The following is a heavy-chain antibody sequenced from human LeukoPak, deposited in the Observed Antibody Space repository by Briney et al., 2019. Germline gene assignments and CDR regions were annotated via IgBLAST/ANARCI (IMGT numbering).Heavy chain of an antibody. V-gene: IGHV3-23*01. Sequence: PGGSLRLSCAASGFTFSSYAMSWVRQAPGKGLEWVSAISGSGGSTYYADSVKGRFTISRDNSKNTLYLQMNSLRAEDTAVYYCAKENGVYGMIVMVGDAFDIWGQGTMVTVSS. J-gene: IGHJ3*02. CDR2: ISGSGGST. D-gene: IGHD3-22*01. CDR3: AKENGVYGMIVMVGDAFDI. CDR1: GFTFSSYA.